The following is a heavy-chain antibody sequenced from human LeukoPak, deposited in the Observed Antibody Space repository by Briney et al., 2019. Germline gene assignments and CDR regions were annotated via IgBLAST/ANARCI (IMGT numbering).Heavy chain of an antibody. CDR1: GYTFTSYG. D-gene: IGHD2-2*01. V-gene: IGHV1-18*01. Sequence: GASVKVSCKASGYTFTSYGISWVRQAPGQGLEWMGWISAYNGNTNYAQKLQGRVTMTTDTSTSTAYMELRSLRSDDTAVYYCARDSPGVVPAGNTGGRYYYGMDVWGQGTTVTVSS. CDR3: ARDSPGVVPAGNTGGRYYYGMDV. J-gene: IGHJ6*02. CDR2: ISAYNGNT.